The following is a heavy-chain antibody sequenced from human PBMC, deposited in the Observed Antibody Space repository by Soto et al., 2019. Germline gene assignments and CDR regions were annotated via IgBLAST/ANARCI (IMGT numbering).Heavy chain of an antibody. CDR1: GYTFSTYG. V-gene: IGHV1-18*04. Sequence: QVQLVQSGAEVKKPGASVKVSCKASGYTFSTYGISWVRQAPVQGLEWMGWISAYNGATNYAQKLQGRVTMTTDTSTSTAYMELRSLRSDDTAVYYCGREVNYYDSSGLDYWGQGTLVTVSS. J-gene: IGHJ4*02. CDR2: ISAYNGAT. CDR3: GREVNYYDSSGLDY. D-gene: IGHD3-22*01.